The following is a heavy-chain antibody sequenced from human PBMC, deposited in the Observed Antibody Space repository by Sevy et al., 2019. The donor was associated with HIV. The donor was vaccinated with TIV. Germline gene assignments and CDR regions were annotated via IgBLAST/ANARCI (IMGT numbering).Heavy chain of an antibody. CDR2: INRSGST. CDR1: GGSFSAYY. D-gene: IGHD6-19*01. CDR3: ARVYSSAPHFHI. V-gene: IGHV4-34*01. J-gene: IGHJ3*02. Sequence: SETLSLTCGVSGGSFSAYYWSWIRQPPGKGLEWIGEINRSGSTNYNPSLKSRVTISVDTSKKQFSLNLSSVTAADTAVYYCARVYSSAPHFHIWGQGTMVTVSS.